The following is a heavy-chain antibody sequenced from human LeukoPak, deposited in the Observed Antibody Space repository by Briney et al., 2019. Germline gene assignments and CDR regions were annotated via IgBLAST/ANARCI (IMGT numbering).Heavy chain of an antibody. CDR1: GFTVSSNS. CDR3: ARGGRAYGSGSYYNSPDYYYYYMDV. CDR2: IYSDNT. Sequence: GGSLRLSCTVSGFTVSSNSMSWVRQAPGKGLEWVSFIYSDNTHYSDSVKGRFTISRDNSKNTLYLQMNSLRAEDTAVYYCARGGRAYGSGSYYNSPDYYYYYMDVWGKGTTVTVSS. D-gene: IGHD3-10*01. J-gene: IGHJ6*03. V-gene: IGHV3-66*03.